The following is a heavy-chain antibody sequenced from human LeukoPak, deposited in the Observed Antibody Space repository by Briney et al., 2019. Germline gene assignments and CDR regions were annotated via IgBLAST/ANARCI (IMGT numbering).Heavy chain of an antibody. D-gene: IGHD3-3*01. CDR2: MNPNSGNT. J-gene: IGHJ4*02. Sequence: ASVKVSCKASGYTFTSYDINWVRQATGQGLVWMGWMNPNSGNTGYAQKFQGRVTMTRNTSISTAYMELSSLRSEDTAVYYCAREGVVDMGFDYWGQGTLVTVSS. CDR3: AREGVVDMGFDY. V-gene: IGHV1-8*01. CDR1: GYTFTSYD.